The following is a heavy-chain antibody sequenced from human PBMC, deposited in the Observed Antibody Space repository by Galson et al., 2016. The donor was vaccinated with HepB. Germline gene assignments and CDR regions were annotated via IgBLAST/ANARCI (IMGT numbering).Heavy chain of an antibody. CDR3: GKGGSSWYGGGMDG. D-gene: IGHD6-13*01. CDR1: GFTFEDYA. V-gene: IGHV3-9*01. Sequence: SLRLSCAVSGFTFEDYAMHWVRQTPGKGLEWVSTISWNNKSIAYADFVKGRFAISRDNAKNSLSVQMNSVTTEDTAMYFCGKGGSSWYGGGMDGWGQGTTVTVSS. CDR2: ISWNNKSI. J-gene: IGHJ6*02.